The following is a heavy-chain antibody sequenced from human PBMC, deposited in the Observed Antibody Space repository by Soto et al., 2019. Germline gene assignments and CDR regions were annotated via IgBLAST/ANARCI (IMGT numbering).Heavy chain of an antibody. CDR2: INPNSGGT. Sequence: GASVKVSCKASGYTFTGYYMHWVRQAPGQGLEWMGWINPNSGGTNYAQKFQGRVTMTRDTSISTAYMELSRLRSDDTAVYYCARVYDSSGYFEFDPWGQGTLVTVS. V-gene: IGHV1-2*02. CDR3: ARVYDSSGYFEFDP. CDR1: GYTFTGYY. J-gene: IGHJ5*02. D-gene: IGHD3-22*01.